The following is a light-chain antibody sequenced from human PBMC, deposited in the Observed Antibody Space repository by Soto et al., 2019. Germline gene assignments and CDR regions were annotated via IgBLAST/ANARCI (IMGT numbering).Light chain of an antibody. CDR2: EAS. Sequence: DIQMTQSPSTLSASVGDRVTISCRASQSVNSWLAWYQQKPGKAPKLLISEASSLESGVPSRFSGSGSVTEFTLTISGLQPDDFAIYYCQQYIETWTFGQGTKVEIK. CDR1: QSVNSW. CDR3: QQYIETWT. V-gene: IGKV1-5*03. J-gene: IGKJ1*01.